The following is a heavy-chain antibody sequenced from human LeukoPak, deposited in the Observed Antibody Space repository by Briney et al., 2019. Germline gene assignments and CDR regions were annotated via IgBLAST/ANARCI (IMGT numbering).Heavy chain of an antibody. J-gene: IGHJ4*02. CDR3: ARDSQLWSFDY. Sequence: SETLSLTCTVSGGSVSSGSYYWGWIRQPPGKGLEWIGYIYYSGSTNYNPSLKSRVTISVDTSKNQFSLKLSSVTAADTAVYYCARDSQLWSFDYWGQGTLVTVSS. D-gene: IGHD5-18*01. CDR1: GGSVSSGSYY. V-gene: IGHV4-61*01. CDR2: IYYSGST.